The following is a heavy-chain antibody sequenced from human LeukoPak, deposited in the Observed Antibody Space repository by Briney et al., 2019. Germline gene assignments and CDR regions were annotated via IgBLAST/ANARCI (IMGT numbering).Heavy chain of an antibody. CDR3: ARHYDILTGAPSYYYGMDV. D-gene: IGHD3-9*01. J-gene: IGHJ6*02. Sequence: GGSLRLSCAASGFTFSSYWMSWVRQAPGKGLEWVANIKQDGSEKYYVDSVKGRFTISSDNAKNSLYLQMNSLRAEDTAVYYCARHYDILTGAPSYYYGMDVWGQGTTDTVSS. V-gene: IGHV3-7*01. CDR1: GFTFSSYW. CDR2: IKQDGSEK.